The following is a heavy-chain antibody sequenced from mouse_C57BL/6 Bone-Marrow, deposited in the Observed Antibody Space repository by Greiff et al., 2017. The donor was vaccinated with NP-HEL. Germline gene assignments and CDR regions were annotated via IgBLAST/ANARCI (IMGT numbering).Heavy chain of an antibody. Sequence: VQLQQPGAELVKPGASVKVSCKASGYTFTSYWMHWVTQRPGQGLEWIGRIRPSDSDTNYNQKFKGKATLTVDKSSSTAYMQLSSLTSEDSAVYYCAIRPPNPYWYFDVWGTGTTVTVSS. D-gene: IGHD4-1*01. J-gene: IGHJ1*03. CDR3: AIRPPNPYWYFDV. CDR2: IRPSDSDT. CDR1: GYTFTSYW. V-gene: IGHV1-74*01.